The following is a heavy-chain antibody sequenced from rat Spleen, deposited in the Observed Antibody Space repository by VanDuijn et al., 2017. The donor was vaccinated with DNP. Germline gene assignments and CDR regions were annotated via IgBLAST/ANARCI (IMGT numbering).Heavy chain of an antibody. V-gene: IGHV5S11*01. CDR3: TRPFHYYSGGGGFAY. CDR2: ISPGGGNI. CDR1: GFTFSNYY. J-gene: IGHJ3*01. Sequence: EVQLVESGGDLVQPGRSMKLSCAASGFTFSNYYMAWVRQAPAKGLEWVAAISPGGGNIYYRDSVKGRFTISRDNAKSTLYLQMDSLRSEETATYYCTRPFHYYSGGGGFAYWGQGTLVTVSS. D-gene: IGHD1-1*01.